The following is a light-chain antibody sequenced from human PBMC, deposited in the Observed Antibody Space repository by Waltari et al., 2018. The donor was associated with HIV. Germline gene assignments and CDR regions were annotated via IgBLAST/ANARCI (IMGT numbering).Light chain of an antibody. CDR2: DVT. CDR1: SSDIGSSNH. J-gene: IGLJ3*02. V-gene: IGLV2-14*03. Sequence: ARTPRDSLSGSRPKSNTMSCPGSSSDIGSSNHVSWFQQRPGKAPKLIIYDVTDRPSGVSKRFSGSKSGITASLTISGLQADDEGDYYCSSYTASNTLWVFGGGTKLTVL. CDR3: SSYTASNTLWV.